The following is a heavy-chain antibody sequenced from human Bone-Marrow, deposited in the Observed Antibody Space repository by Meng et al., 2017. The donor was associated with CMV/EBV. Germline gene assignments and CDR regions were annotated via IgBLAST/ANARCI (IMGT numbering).Heavy chain of an antibody. CDR2: INQSGST. V-gene: IGHV4-34*01. CDR1: GGSFSSYY. CDR3: ATGARVVPAAIRHFQH. Sequence: SETLSLTCAVYGGSFSSYYWSWIRQPPGKGLEWIGEINQSGSTNYNPPLKSRLTISVDTSKNHFSLKLSSVTAADTAVYYCATGARVVPAAIRHFQHWAQGTLVTVSS. D-gene: IGHD2-2*02. J-gene: IGHJ1*01.